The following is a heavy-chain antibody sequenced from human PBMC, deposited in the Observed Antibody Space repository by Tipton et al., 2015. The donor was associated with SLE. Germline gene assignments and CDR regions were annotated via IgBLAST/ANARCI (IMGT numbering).Heavy chain of an antibody. CDR1: GGSISSDDYY. Sequence: TLSLTCTVSGGSISSDDYYWTWIRQHPGKGLEWIGHMSYSGSTYYNPSLKSRVTISVDTSKNQFSLKLSSVTAADTAVYYCATSPTSFWSSYYDFWGQGILVTVSS. CDR2: MSYSGST. CDR3: ATSPTSFWSSYYDF. V-gene: IGHV4-30-4*08. J-gene: IGHJ4*02. D-gene: IGHD3-3*01.